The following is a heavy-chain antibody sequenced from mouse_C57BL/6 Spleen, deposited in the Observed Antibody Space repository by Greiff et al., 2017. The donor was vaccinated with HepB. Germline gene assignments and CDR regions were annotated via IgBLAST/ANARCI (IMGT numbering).Heavy chain of an antibody. V-gene: IGHV5-9*01. CDR1: GFTFSSYT. Sequence: EVKVEESGGGLVKPGGSLKLSCAASGFTFSSYTMSWVRQTPEKRLEWVATISGGGGNTYYPDSVKGRFTISRDNAKNTLYLQMSSLRSEDTALYYCASQLYGNHYAMDYWGQGTSVTVSS. CDR2: ISGGGGNT. D-gene: IGHD2-1*01. J-gene: IGHJ4*01. CDR3: ASQLYGNHYAMDY.